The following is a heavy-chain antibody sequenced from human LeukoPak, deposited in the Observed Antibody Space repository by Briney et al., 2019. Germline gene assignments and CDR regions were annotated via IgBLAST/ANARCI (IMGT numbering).Heavy chain of an antibody. CDR3: AKDEMYYDSSGYYPFDT. V-gene: IGHV3-43*01. D-gene: IGHD3-22*01. CDR2: ISWDGGST. CDR1: GFTFDDYT. Sequence: PGGSLRLSCAASGFTFDDYTMHWVRQAPGKGLEWVSLISWDGGSTYYADSVKGRFTISRDNSKNSLYLQVNSLRTEDTALYYCAKDEMYYDSSGYYPFDTWGQGTMVTVSS. J-gene: IGHJ3*02.